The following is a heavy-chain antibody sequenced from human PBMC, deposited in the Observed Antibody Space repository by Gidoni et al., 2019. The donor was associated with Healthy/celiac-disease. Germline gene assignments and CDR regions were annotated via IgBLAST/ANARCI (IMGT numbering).Heavy chain of an antibody. CDR3: ARSRKLWSGYYGRDLVYYYYYGMDV. D-gene: IGHD3-3*01. J-gene: IGHJ6*02. CDR2: INHSGST. V-gene: IGHV4-34*01. CDR1: GGSFSGYY. Sequence: QVQLQPCGAGLLKPSETLSLPCAVYGGSFSGYYWSWIRQPPGKGLEWIGEINHSGSTNYNPSLKSRVTISGDTSKNQFSLKLSSVTAADTAVYYCARSRKLWSGYYGRDLVYYYYYGMDVWGQGTTVTVSS.